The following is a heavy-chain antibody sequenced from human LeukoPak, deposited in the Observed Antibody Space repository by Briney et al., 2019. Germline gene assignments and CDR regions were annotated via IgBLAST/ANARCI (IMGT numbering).Heavy chain of an antibody. CDR3: ARSPSGSYSYWFDP. Sequence: GGSLRLSCAASGFTFGSYGMNWARQAPGKGLECVSYISSSSSIIYYADSVKGRFTISRDNAKKSLYLQMNSLRAEDTAVYYCARSPSGSYSYWFDPWGQGTLVTVSS. D-gene: IGHD3-3*01. CDR2: ISSSSSII. J-gene: IGHJ5*02. CDR1: GFTFGSYG. V-gene: IGHV3-48*04.